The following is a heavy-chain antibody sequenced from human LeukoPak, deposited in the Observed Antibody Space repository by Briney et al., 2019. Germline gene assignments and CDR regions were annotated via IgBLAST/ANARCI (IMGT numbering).Heavy chain of an antibody. CDR1: GVSISSSSYY. Sequence: SETLSLTCNVSGVSISSSSYYWGWIRQPPGKGLEWIGSIYSSGSTYYNSSLKSRVTISIDTSKNQVSLKMSSVTAADTAVYYCARMCSSTSCYDWGQGTLVTVSS. D-gene: IGHD2-2*01. CDR2: IYSSGST. V-gene: IGHV4-39*01. J-gene: IGHJ4*02. CDR3: ARMCSSTSCYD.